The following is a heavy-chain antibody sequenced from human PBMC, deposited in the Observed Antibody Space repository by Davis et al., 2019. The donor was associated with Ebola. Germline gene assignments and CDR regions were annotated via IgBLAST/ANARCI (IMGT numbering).Heavy chain of an antibody. CDR3: ARGRGYSSSWSFYYYGMDV. CDR1: GGSFSGYY. Sequence: GSLRLSCAVSGGSFSGYYWSWIRQPPGKGLEWIGEINHSGSTNYNPSLKSRVTISVDTSKNQFSLKLSSVTAADTAVYYCARGRGYSSSWSFYYYGMDVWGQGTTVTVSS. V-gene: IGHV4-34*01. D-gene: IGHD6-13*01. CDR2: INHSGST. J-gene: IGHJ6*02.